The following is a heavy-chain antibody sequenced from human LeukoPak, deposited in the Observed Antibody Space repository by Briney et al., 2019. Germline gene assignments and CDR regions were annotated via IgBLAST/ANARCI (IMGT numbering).Heavy chain of an antibody. Sequence: SETLSLTCTVSGGSISSYYWSWIRQPPGKGLEWIGYIYYSGSTYYNPSLKSRVTISVDTSKNQFSLKLSSVTAADTAVYYCARGDLGAFDIWGQGTMVTVSS. D-gene: IGHD5-24*01. CDR2: IYYSGST. J-gene: IGHJ3*02. V-gene: IGHV4-59*08. CDR3: ARGDLGAFDI. CDR1: GGSISSYY.